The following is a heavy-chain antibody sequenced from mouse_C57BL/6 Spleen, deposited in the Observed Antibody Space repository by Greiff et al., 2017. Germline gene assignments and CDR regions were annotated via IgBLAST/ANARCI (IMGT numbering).Heavy chain of an antibody. CDR2: ISYDGSN. J-gene: IGHJ3*01. Sequence: ESGPGLVKPSQSLSLTCSVTGYSITSGYYWNWIRQFPGNKLEWMGYISYDGSNNYNPSLKNRISITRDTSKNQFFLKLNSVTTEDTATYYCARALTGTGVAYWGQGTLVTVSA. CDR3: ARALTGTGVAY. CDR1: GYSITSGYY. D-gene: IGHD4-1*01. V-gene: IGHV3-6*01.